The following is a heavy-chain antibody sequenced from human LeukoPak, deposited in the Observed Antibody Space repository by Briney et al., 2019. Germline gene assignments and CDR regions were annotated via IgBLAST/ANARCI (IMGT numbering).Heavy chain of an antibody. CDR2: ISSSSSYT. V-gene: IGHV3-11*06. Sequence: GGSLRLSCAASGFTFSDYYMSWIRQAPGKGLEWVSCISSSSSYTNYADSVKGRFTISRDNAKNSLYLQMNSLRAEDTAVYYCARDWSRITMVRELDYWGQGTLVTVSS. J-gene: IGHJ4*02. CDR1: GFTFSDYY. CDR3: ARDWSRITMVRELDY. D-gene: IGHD3-10*01.